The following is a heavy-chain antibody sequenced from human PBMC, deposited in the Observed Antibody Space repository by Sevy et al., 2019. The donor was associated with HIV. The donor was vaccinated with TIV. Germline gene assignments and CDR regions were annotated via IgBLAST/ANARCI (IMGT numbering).Heavy chain of an antibody. D-gene: IGHD2-15*01. CDR1: GYTFSTYR. Sequence: ASVKVSCKVSGYTFSTYRITWVRQAPGQGLEWMGWISHHNGDTNYAQKLQGRVTMITDTSTSTAYMELRSLRSDDTAVYYCARAYCSGGRCYSLAYWGQGTLVTVSS. J-gene: IGHJ4*02. CDR2: ISHHNGDT. CDR3: ARAYCSGGRCYSLAY. V-gene: IGHV1-18*01.